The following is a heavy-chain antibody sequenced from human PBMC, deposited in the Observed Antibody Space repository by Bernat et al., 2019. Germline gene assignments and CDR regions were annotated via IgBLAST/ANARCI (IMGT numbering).Heavy chain of an antibody. J-gene: IGHJ6*02. Sequence: QVQLVESGGGVVQPGSSLRLSCAASGFTFSSYAMHWVRQAPGKGLEWVAVISYDGSNKYYADSVKGRFTISRDNSKNTLYLQMNSLRAEDTAVYYCAKPLNGYGMDVWGQGTTVTVSS. CDR3: AKPLNGYGMDV. CDR2: ISYDGSNK. CDR1: GFTFSSYA. V-gene: IGHV3-30*18.